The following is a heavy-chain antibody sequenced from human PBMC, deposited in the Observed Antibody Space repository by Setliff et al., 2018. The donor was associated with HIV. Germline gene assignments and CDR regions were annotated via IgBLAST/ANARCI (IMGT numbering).Heavy chain of an antibody. CDR1: GYRFNSNW. CDR3: SRHRHTAAGTLDAFDI. Sequence: GESLKIYCKGSGYRFNSNWIGWVRQMPGKGLEWMGIIHPVDADTRYSPSFQGQVXIAADKSISTAYLQWSTLKASDTAIYYCSRHRHTAAGTLDAFDIWGQGTVXTVSS. CDR2: IHPVDADT. J-gene: IGHJ3*02. D-gene: IGHD6-13*01. V-gene: IGHV5-51*01.